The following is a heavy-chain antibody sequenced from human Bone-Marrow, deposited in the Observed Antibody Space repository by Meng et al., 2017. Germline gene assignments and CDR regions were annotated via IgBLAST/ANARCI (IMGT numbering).Heavy chain of an antibody. CDR2: INPNSGGT. V-gene: IGHV1-2*06. J-gene: IGHJ5*02. CDR3: ARVSVRGVIRWFDP. D-gene: IGHD3-10*01. CDR1: GYTFTGYY. Sequence: QVQLVQSGGEGKKPGASVKVSCKASGYTFTGYYMHWVRQDPGQGLEWMGRINPNSGGTNYAQKFQGRVTMTRDTSISTAYMELSRLRSDDTAAYYCARVSVRGVIRWFDPWGQGTLVTVSS.